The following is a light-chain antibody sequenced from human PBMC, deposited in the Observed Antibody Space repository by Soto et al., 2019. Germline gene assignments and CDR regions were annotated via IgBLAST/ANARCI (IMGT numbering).Light chain of an antibody. CDR2: GAS. J-gene: IGKJ5*01. CDR1: ENVRTF. Sequence: VLTQSPATLSLSPGERATLPCRASENVRTFVDWYQQKPGQAPRLLIYGASSRATGIPDRFSGSGSGTDFTLTISRLEPEDFAVYYCQQYGSSPSITFGQGTRLEIK. CDR3: QQYGSSPSIT. V-gene: IGKV3-20*01.